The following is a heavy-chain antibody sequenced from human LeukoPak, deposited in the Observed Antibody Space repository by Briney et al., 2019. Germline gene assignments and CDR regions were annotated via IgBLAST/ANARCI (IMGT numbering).Heavy chain of an antibody. CDR1: GGSFSSYY. Sequence: PSETLSLTCAVYGGSFSSYYWSWLRQPPGKGLEWIGEINHSGSTNYNPSLKSRVTISVDTSKNQFSLKLSSVTAADTAVYYCARYGSGSHDYWGQGTLVTVSS. CDR2: INHSGST. V-gene: IGHV4-34*01. CDR3: ARYGSGSHDY. D-gene: IGHD3-10*01. J-gene: IGHJ4*02.